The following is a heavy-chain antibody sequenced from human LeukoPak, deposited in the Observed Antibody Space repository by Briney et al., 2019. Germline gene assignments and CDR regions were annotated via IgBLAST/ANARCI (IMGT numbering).Heavy chain of an antibody. CDR1: GYTFTGYY. J-gene: IGHJ6*03. CDR3: ARAPLKVGATWNDCYYYMDV. CDR2: INPNSGGT. Sequence: ASVKVSCKASGYTFTGYYMHWVRQAPGQGLELMGWINPNSGGTNYAQKFQGRVTMTRDTSISTAYMELSRQRSDDTAVYYCARAPLKVGATWNDCYYYMDVWGKGTMVTVSS. D-gene: IGHD1-26*01. V-gene: IGHV1-2*02.